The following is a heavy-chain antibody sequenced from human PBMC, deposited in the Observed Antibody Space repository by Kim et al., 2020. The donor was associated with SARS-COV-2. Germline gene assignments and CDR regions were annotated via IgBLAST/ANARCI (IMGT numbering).Heavy chain of an antibody. J-gene: IGHJ5*02. CDR2: ISSSSSTI. V-gene: IGHV3-48*02. CDR3: ATAMEADYYGSGSLNWFDP. D-gene: IGHD3-10*01. CDR1: GFTFSSYS. Sequence: GGSLRLSCAASGFTFSSYSMNWVRQAPGKGLEWVSYISSSSSTIYYADSLKGRFTISRDNAKNSLYLQMNSLRDEDTAVYYCATAMEADYYGSGSLNWFDPWGQGTLVTVSS.